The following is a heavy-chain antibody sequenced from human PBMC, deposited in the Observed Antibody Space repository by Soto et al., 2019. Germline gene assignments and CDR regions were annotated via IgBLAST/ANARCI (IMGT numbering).Heavy chain of an antibody. CDR2: ISPSDGRA. D-gene: IGHD6-13*01. Sequence: QVQLVQSGAEVKKPGASVKVSCKASGYNFTSYYIHWVRQAPGQRLEWMGIISPSDGRATYAQNFQGRVSTTTDTSTTTVYMELSSLGSEDMAVYYCARDRQLARGSFDPWGQGTLVTVSS. CDR3: ARDRQLARGSFDP. J-gene: IGHJ5*02. CDR1: GYNFTSYY. V-gene: IGHV1-46*01.